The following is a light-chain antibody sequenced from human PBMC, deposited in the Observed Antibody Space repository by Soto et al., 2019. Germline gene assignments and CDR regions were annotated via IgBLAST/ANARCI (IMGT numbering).Light chain of an antibody. Sequence: QAVVTQEPSVTVSPGGTVTLTCGSNTGPVTSGHDPCWIQQKPGRGPRTLIYDTNMKHSWTPARFSASLLGDKAALTLSGAQPDDEAEYYCMLAYSSVRVFGPGTKDTDL. CDR2: DTN. CDR1: TGPVTSGHD. J-gene: IGLJ1*01. CDR3: MLAYSSVRV. V-gene: IGLV7-46*01.